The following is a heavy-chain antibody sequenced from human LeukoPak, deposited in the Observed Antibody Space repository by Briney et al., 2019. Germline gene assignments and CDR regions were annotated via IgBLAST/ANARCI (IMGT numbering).Heavy chain of an antibody. CDR3: AELGITMIGGV. D-gene: IGHD3-10*02. Sequence: GGSLRLSCAASGFTFSSYAMSWVRQAPGKGLEWVSAIGGTGGSTYYADSVKGRFTISRDNAKNSLFLQMNSLRAEDTAVYYCAELGITMIGGVWGKGTTVTISS. CDR2: IGGTGGST. J-gene: IGHJ6*04. CDR1: GFTFSSYA. V-gene: IGHV3-23*01.